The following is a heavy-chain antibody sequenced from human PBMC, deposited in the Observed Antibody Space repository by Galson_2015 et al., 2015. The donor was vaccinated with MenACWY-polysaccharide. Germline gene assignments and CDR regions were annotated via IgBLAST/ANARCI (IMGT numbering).Heavy chain of an antibody. V-gene: IGHV4-31*03. CDR2: IFNSGGT. D-gene: IGHD3-3*01. Sequence: TLSLTCSVSGGSISSSGYHWTWIRQHPRKGLEWIGYIFNSGGTNTNPSLKSRVTVSADRSKNQFSLKLSSVAAADTAVYYCARADRADFAVVGYGWGLDSWGQGILVTVSS. CDR1: GGSISSSGYH. CDR3: ARADRADFAVVGYGWGLDS. J-gene: IGHJ4*02.